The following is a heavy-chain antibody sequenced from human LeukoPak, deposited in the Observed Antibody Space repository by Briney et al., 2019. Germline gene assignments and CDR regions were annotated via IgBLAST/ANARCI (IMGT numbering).Heavy chain of an antibody. V-gene: IGHV1-8*01. CDR2: MNPNSGNT. J-gene: IGHJ5*02. CDR1: GYTFTSYD. D-gene: IGHD2-2*01. CDR3: ARSRSRHVGWFDP. Sequence: ASVKVSCKASGYTFTSYDINWVRQATGQGLEWMGWMNPNSGNTGYAQKFQGRVTMTRNTSISTAYMELSSLRSEDTAVYYCARSRSRHVGWFDPWGQGTLVTVSS.